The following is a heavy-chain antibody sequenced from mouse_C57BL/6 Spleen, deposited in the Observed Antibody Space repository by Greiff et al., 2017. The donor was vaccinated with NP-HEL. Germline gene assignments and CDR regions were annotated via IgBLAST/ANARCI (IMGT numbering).Heavy chain of an antibody. CDR1: GYTFTSYW. CDR3: ARGGTTVVEAYGY. Sequence: QVQLQQPGAELVMPGASVKLSCKASGYTFTSYWMHWVKQRPGQGLEWIGEIDPSDSYTNYNQKFKGKSTLTVDKSSSTAYMQLSSLTSEDSAVYYCARGGTTVVEAYGYWGQGTSVTVSS. D-gene: IGHD1-1*01. J-gene: IGHJ4*01. V-gene: IGHV1-69*01. CDR2: IDPSDSYT.